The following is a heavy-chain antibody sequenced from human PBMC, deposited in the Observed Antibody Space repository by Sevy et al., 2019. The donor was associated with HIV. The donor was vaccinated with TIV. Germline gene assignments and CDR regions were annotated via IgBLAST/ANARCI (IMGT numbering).Heavy chain of an antibody. D-gene: IGHD2-8*01. J-gene: IGHJ3*01. CDR3: AKALNPALESMLQVNLRTLKGFDV. CDR1: GYIFSSYT. Sequence: GGSLRLSCAASGYIFSSYTMTWVRQAPGKGLEWVSGITGSGGNTYYADSVKGRFTISRDNSQNTLHLQMNSLRADDTAVYYCAKALNPALESMLQVNLRTLKGFDVWGQGTMVTVSS. V-gene: IGHV3-23*01. CDR2: ITGSGGNT.